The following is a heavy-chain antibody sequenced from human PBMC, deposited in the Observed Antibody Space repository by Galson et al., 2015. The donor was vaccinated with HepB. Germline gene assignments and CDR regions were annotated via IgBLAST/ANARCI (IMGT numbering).Heavy chain of an antibody. Sequence: SVKVSCKASGGTFSSYGISWVRQAPGQGLEWMGWISAYNGNTNYAQKLQGRVTMTTDTSTSTAYMELRSLRSDDTAVYYCARVEEWELRRGLDIWGQGTMVTVSS. CDR1: GGTFSSYG. CDR2: ISAYNGNT. CDR3: ARVEEWELRRGLDI. V-gene: IGHV1-18*01. J-gene: IGHJ3*02. D-gene: IGHD1-26*01.